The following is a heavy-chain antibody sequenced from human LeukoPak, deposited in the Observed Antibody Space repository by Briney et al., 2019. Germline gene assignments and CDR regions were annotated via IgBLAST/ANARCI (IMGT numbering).Heavy chain of an antibody. Sequence: GGSLRLSCAASGFTFSSYAMSWVRQAPRKGLEWVSAISGSGGSTYYADSVKGRFTISRDNSKNTLYLQMNSLRAEDTAVYYCAKSYDFWSGPTQYFDYWGQGTLVTVSS. J-gene: IGHJ4*02. CDR3: AKSYDFWSGPTQYFDY. D-gene: IGHD3-3*01. CDR2: ISGSGGST. V-gene: IGHV3-23*01. CDR1: GFTFSSYA.